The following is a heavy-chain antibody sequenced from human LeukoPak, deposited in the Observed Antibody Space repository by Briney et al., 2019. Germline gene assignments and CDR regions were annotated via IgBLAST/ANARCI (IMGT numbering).Heavy chain of an antibody. J-gene: IGHJ6*03. CDR3: ARASPSSLYYYYFYMDV. D-gene: IGHD6-6*01. V-gene: IGHV4-59*01. Sequence: SETLPLTCTVSGGSISNYYWSWIRQPPGKGLEWLGYIYYSGSTNYNPSLKSRVTISVDTSKNQFSLKLNSVTAADTAVYYCARASPSSLYYYYFYMDVWGRGTTVTVSS. CDR1: GGSISNYY. CDR2: IYYSGST.